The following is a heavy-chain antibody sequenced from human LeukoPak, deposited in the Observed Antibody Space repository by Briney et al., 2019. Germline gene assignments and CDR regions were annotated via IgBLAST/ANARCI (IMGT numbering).Heavy chain of an antibody. J-gene: IGHJ4*02. CDR2: IYYSGST. Sequence: SETLSLTCTVSGGSISSYYWSWIRQPPGKGLEWIGYIYYSGSTNYNPSLKSRVTISVDTSKNQFSLKMSSVTAADTAVYYCARGTPGYSSGWYVGGFDYWGQGTLVTVSS. CDR1: GGSISSYY. CDR3: ARGTPGYSSGWYVGGFDY. V-gene: IGHV4-59*01. D-gene: IGHD6-19*01.